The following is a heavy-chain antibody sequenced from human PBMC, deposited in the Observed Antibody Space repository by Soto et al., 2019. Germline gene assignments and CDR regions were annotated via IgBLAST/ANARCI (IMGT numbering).Heavy chain of an antibody. Sequence: PGGSLRLSCAASGFTFSSYAMSWVRQAPGKGLEWVAVISYDGSNKYYADSVKGRFTISRDNSKSTLYLQINSLRTEDTAVYYCAANFDYWGQGTLVTVSS. CDR1: GFTFSSYA. J-gene: IGHJ4*02. CDR2: ISYDGSNK. CDR3: AANFDY. V-gene: IGHV3-30*03.